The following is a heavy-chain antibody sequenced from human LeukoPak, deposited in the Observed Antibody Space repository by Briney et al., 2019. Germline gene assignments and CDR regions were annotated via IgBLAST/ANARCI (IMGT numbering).Heavy chain of an antibody. D-gene: IGHD1-1*01. CDR1: GGSFSSYY. J-gene: IGHJ5*02. V-gene: IGHV4-59*08. CDR2: IYYSGST. CDR3: AGSGVEGTNWFDP. Sequence: SETLSLTCAVYGGSFSSYYWSWTRQPPGKGLEWIGYIYYSGSTNYNPSLKSRVTISVDTSKNQFSLKLSSVTAADTAVYYCAGSGVEGTNWFDPWGQGTLVTVSS.